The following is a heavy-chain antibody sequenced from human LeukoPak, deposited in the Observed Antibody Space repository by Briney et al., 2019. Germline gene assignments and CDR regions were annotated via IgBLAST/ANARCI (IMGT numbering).Heavy chain of an antibody. CDR1: GYTFTSYG. J-gene: IGHJ3*02. Sequence: ASVKVSCKASGYTFTSYGISWVRQALGQGLEWMGWISAYNGNTNYAQKLQGRVTMTTDTSTSTAYMELRSLSSDDTAVYYCARAGGYYYDSSGPHDAFDIWGQGTMVTVSS. D-gene: IGHD3-22*01. V-gene: IGHV1-18*01. CDR3: ARAGGYYYDSSGPHDAFDI. CDR2: ISAYNGNT.